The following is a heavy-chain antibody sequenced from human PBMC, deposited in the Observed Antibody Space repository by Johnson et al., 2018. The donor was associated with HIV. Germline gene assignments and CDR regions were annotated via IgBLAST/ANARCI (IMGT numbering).Heavy chain of an antibody. V-gene: IGHV3-9*01. CDR2: ISWNSGSI. CDR3: ARATMSYKVWLQLSAAFDI. CDR1: GFTFSSYA. Sequence: VQLVESGGGVVQPGGSLRLSCAASGFTFSSYAMHWVRQAPGKGLEWVSGISWNSGSIGYADSVKGRFTISRDNAKNSLYLQMNSLRAEDTAVYYCARATMSYKVWLQLSAAFDIWGQGTMVTVSS. D-gene: IGHD5-24*01. J-gene: IGHJ3*02.